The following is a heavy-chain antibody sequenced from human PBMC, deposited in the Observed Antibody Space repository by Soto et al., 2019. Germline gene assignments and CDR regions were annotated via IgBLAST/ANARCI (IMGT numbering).Heavy chain of an antibody. Sequence: PGGSLRLSCAASGFTFSSYGMHWVRQAPGKGLEWVAVIWYDGSNKYYADSVKGRFTISRDNSKNTLYLQMNSLRAEDTAVYYCARYPYSSSTDYYYYYMDVWGKENTVTVSS. D-gene: IGHD6-6*01. CDR1: GFTFSSYG. CDR3: ARYPYSSSTDYYYYYMDV. J-gene: IGHJ6*03. V-gene: IGHV3-33*01. CDR2: IWYDGSNK.